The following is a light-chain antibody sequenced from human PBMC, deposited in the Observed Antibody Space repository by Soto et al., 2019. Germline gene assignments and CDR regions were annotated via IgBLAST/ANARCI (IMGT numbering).Light chain of an antibody. CDR2: DVT. CDR3: CSYAGTYTWI. V-gene: IGLV2-11*01. J-gene: IGLJ2*01. Sequence: QSALTQPRSVSGSPGQSVTISCTGASNNVGGYNYVSWYQHHPGKVPQLIIYDVTKRPSGVPDRFSGSKSGNTASLTISGLQDEDEADYYCCSYAGTYTWIFGGGTKLTVL. CDR1: SNNVGGYNY.